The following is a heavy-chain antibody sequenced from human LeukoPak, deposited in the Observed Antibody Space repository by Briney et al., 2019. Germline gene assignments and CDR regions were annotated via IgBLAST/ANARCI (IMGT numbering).Heavy chain of an antibody. Sequence: PGGSLRLSCSAPGFTFSDYAMHWVRQAPGKGLDYVSAISGNGGSTYYADSVKGRFTISRDNSKDTLYLQMSSLRAEDAAVYYCVKLAEGGCWGQGTLVTVSS. CDR1: GFTFSDYA. CDR2: ISGNGGST. CDR3: VKLAEGGC. J-gene: IGHJ4*02. V-gene: IGHV3-64D*09. D-gene: IGHD2-15*01.